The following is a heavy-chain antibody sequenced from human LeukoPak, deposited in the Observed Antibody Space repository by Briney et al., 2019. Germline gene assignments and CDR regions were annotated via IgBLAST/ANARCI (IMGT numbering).Heavy chain of an antibody. CDR3: AREPRGSRFYYYMDV. J-gene: IGHJ6*03. V-gene: IGHV3-30-3*01. CDR2: ISYDGSNK. Sequence: PGGSLRLTCAAAGFTFRSYTMHWVRQAPGKGLEWVAVISYDGSNKYYADSVKGLFTISRDNSKNALYLQMNSLRAEDTAVYYCAREPRGSRFYYYMDVWGKGTTVTVSS. CDR1: GFTFRSYT. D-gene: IGHD3-16*01.